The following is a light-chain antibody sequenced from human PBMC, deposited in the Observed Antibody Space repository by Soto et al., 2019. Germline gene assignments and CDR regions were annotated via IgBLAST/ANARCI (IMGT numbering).Light chain of an antibody. CDR1: SSNVGAGYD. J-gene: IGLJ2*01. Sequence: QSVLTQPPSVSGAPGQRVTMSCTGSSSNVGAGYDVHWYQHLPGTAPKLLIYANNNRPSGVPDRFSGSKSGTSASLAISGLQAEGEAHYYCQSYDSSLNSRVFGGGTKVTVL. CDR2: ANN. V-gene: IGLV1-40*01. CDR3: QSYDSSLNSRV.